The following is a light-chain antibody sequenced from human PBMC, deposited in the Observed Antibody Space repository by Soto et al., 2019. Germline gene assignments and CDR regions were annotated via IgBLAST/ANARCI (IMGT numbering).Light chain of an antibody. CDR3: QSSDSSGTSVV. CDR2: IDN. CDR1: AMPNQY. Sequence: SYELTQPPSVSLSPGQTARIACSGDAMPNQYAYWYQQKPGQAPILVIYIDNERPSGIPERFSGSNSGTTATLTISGVQAEDEADYYCQSSDSSGTSVVFGGGTKLTVL. V-gene: IGLV3-25*02. J-gene: IGLJ2*01.